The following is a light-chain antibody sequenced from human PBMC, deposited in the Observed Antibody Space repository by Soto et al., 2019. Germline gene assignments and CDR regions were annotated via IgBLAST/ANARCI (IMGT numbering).Light chain of an antibody. CDR1: QSVSSN. CDR2: DAF. J-gene: IGKJ2*01. CDR3: QQRSSWPT. Sequence: EIVLTQSPATLSLSPGERATLSCRASQSVSSNLDWYQQKLGQAPRLLIYDAFNRATGIPARFSGSGSGTDFTLTISNLEPEDFAVYYCQQRSSWPTFGQGTKLEIK. V-gene: IGKV3-11*01.